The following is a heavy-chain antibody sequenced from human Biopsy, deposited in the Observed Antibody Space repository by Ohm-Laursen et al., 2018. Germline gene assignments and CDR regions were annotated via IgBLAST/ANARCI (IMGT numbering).Heavy chain of an antibody. V-gene: IGHV3-23*01. J-gene: IGHJ4*02. CDR3: AKCMTYSGDGIDY. CDR1: GFNVDSYA. D-gene: IGHD5-12*01. Sequence: SLRLSCAASGFNVDSYAMTWVRQAPGRGLACVSVISGSGAYTYYADSVKGRFTISRDNSKNTLYLQMSSLRAEDTALYYCAKCMTYSGDGIDYWGQGTLVTVSS. CDR2: ISGSGAYT.